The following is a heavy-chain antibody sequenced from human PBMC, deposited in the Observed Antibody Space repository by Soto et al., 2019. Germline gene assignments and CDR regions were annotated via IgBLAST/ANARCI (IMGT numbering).Heavy chain of an antibody. CDR2: FSAYNGNT. V-gene: IGHV1-18*01. CDR3: AREDCSGGSCYYYYMDV. CDR1: GYTFTSYG. J-gene: IGHJ6*03. D-gene: IGHD2-15*01. Sequence: QVQLVQSGAEVKKPGASVKVSCKASGYTFTSYGISWVRQAPGQGLEWMGWFSAYNGNTNYAQKLQGRVTMTTHTSTRIAYMELRSLRSDDTAVYYCAREDCSGGSCYYYYMDVWGKGTTVTVSS.